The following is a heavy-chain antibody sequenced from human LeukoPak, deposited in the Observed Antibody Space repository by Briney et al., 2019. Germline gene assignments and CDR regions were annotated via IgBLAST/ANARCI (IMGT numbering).Heavy chain of an antibody. CDR3: ARAYSSGLFYYYYYMDV. CDR1: GYTFTSYY. J-gene: IGHJ6*03. CDR2: INPSGGST. V-gene: IGHV1-46*01. D-gene: IGHD6-19*01. Sequence: ASVKVSCKASGYTFTSYYMHWVRQAPGQGLEWMGIINPSGGSTSYAQKFQGRGTMTRDMSTSTVYMELSSLRSEDTAVYYCARAYSSGLFYYYYYMDVWGKGTTVTVSS.